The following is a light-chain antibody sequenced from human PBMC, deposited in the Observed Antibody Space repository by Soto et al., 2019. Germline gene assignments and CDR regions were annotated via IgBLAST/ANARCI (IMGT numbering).Light chain of an antibody. CDR2: QDT. V-gene: IGLV3-1*01. J-gene: IGLJ2*01. CDR3: QAWDSNTVG. Sequence: SYELTQPSSVSVSPGQTASITCSGDKLGDKYVCWYQQKPGQPPVLVIHQDTKRPSGIPERFSGSNSENTATLTISGTQAMDEADYYCQAWDSNTVGFGGGTKLTVL. CDR1: KLGDKY.